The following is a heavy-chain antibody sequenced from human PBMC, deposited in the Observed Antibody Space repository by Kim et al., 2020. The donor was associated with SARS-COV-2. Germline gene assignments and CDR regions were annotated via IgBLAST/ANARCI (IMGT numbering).Heavy chain of an antibody. Sequence: GTTFYADSVRCRFPITRDNSKNSLYLQMNSLTTEDTAFYYCTRDSWGSYEAWGQGTLVTVSS. V-gene: IGHV3-43*01. D-gene: IGHD1-26*01. J-gene: IGHJ5*02. CDR3: TRDSWGSYEA. CDR2: GTT.